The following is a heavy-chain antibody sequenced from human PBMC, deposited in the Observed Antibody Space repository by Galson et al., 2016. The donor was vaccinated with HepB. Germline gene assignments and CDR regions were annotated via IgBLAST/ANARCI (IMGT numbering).Heavy chain of an antibody. CDR3: AWSGHYFDASDI. D-gene: IGHD3-3*01. J-gene: IGHJ3*02. Sequence: SLRLSCAASGFSVSSNSMNWVRQAPGKGLEWVSVIYSGGSTYYADSVKGRLTISRDNSKNTVYLQMNSLRAEDTAVYYCAWSGHYFDASDIWGQGTMVTVSS. CDR1: GFSVSSNS. CDR2: IYSGGST. V-gene: IGHV3-53*01.